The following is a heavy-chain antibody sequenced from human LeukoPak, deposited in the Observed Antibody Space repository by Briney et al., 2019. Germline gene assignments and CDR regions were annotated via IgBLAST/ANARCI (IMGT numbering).Heavy chain of an antibody. CDR2: MNPNSGNT. Sequence: GASVKVSCKASGYTFSSYDINWVRQATGQGLEWMGWMNPNSGNTGYAQKFQGRVTMTRNTSISTAYMELSSLRSEDTAVYYCARMSGYYSLSDYWGQGTLVTVSS. V-gene: IGHV1-8*01. J-gene: IGHJ4*02. CDR1: GYTFSSYD. D-gene: IGHD3-3*01. CDR3: ARMSGYYSLSDY.